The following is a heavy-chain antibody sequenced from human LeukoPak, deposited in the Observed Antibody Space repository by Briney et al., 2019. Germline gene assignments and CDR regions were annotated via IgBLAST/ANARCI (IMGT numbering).Heavy chain of an antibody. Sequence: SETLSLTCAVHGGSFSGYYWSWIRQPPGKGLEWIGEINHSGSTNYNPSLKSRVTISVDTSKNQFSLKLSSVTAADTAVYYCARPVPSRLGWFDPWGQGTLVTVSS. J-gene: IGHJ5*02. CDR1: GGSFSGYY. D-gene: IGHD1-1*01. V-gene: IGHV4-34*01. CDR3: ARPVPSRLGWFDP. CDR2: INHSGST.